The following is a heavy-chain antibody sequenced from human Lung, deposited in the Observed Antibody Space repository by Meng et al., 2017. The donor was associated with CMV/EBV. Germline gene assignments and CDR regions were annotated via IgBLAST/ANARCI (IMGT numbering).Heavy chain of an antibody. V-gene: IGHV1-69*05. CDR3: ARDRTGDCSSTSCYNYYYYYGMDV. CDR1: GGTFSSYA. D-gene: IGHD2-2*02. CDR2: IIPVFAIA. Sequence: SVXVSXKASGGTFSSYAFSWVRQAPGQGLEWMGGIIPVFAIANYAQKFQGRITITTDESTSTAYMELSSLRSEDTAVYYCARDRTGDCSSTSCYNYYYYYGMDVWXQWTTVTVSS. J-gene: IGHJ6*02.